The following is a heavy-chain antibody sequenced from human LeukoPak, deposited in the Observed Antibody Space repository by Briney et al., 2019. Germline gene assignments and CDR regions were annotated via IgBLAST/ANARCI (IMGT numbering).Heavy chain of an antibody. CDR3: ARGGEYSSGWYGYYYYGMDV. J-gene: IGHJ6*02. CDR2: IYYSGST. V-gene: IGHV4-59*08. D-gene: IGHD6-19*01. CDR1: GGSISSYY. Sequence: SETLSLTCTVSGGSISSYYWSWIRQPPGKGLEWIGYIYYSGSTNYNPSLKSRVTISVDTSKNQFSLKLSSVTAADTAVYYCARGGEYSSGWYGYYYYGMDVWGQGTTVTVSS.